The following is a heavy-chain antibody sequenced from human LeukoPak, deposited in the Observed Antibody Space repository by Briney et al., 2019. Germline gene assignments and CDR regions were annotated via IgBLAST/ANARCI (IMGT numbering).Heavy chain of an antibody. CDR3: ARDTRLGQNYFDY. CDR2: IYSGGST. CDR1: GFTVSSNY. Sequence: GGSLRLSCAASGFTVSSNYMSWVRQAPGKGLEWVSVIYSGGSTYYADSVKGRFTISRDNAKNSLYLQMNSLRAEDTAVYYCARDTRLGQNYFDYWGQGTLVTVSS. D-gene: IGHD3-16*01. J-gene: IGHJ4*02. V-gene: IGHV3-66*01.